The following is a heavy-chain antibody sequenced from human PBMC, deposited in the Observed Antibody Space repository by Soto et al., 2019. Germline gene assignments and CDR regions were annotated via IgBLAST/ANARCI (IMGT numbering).Heavy chain of an antibody. CDR2: IYWDDDK. Sequence: QITLKESGPTLVKPTQTLTLTWTFSGLSLSTSEVGVGWIRQPPGKALRWLALIYWDDDKRYSPSLKSRLTITKDTSKNQVVLTMTNMDPVDTATYYCAHAPGIAVTTNWFDPWGQGILVTVSS. CDR3: AHAPGIAVTTNWFDP. CDR1: GLSLSTSEVG. J-gene: IGHJ5*02. D-gene: IGHD6-19*01. V-gene: IGHV2-5*02.